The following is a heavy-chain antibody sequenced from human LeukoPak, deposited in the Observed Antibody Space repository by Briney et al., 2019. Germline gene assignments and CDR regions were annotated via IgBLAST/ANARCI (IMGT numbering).Heavy chain of an antibody. V-gene: IGHV3-21*01. Sequence: PGGSLRLFCAASGFTFSSYSMHWVRQAPWKGLEWVSSISSSGTYIYYADSVKGRFTISRDNAKNSVHLQMNSLRAEDTAVYYCARDQGGSRGNWGQGTLVTVSS. D-gene: IGHD3-10*01. CDR1: GFTFSSYS. CDR3: ARDQGGSRGN. J-gene: IGHJ4*02. CDR2: ISSSGTYI.